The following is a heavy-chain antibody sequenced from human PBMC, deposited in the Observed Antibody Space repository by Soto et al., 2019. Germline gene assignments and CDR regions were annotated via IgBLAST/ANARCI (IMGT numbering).Heavy chain of an antibody. Sequence: SVKVSCKASGGTFSSYAISWVRQAPGQGLEWMGGIIPIFGTANYAQKFQGRVTITADKSTSTAYMELSSLRSEDTAVYYCARDRATMSGVVIIGFYGKDVWGKGHTIASSS. CDR1: GGTFSSYA. CDR3: ARDRATMSGVVIIGFYGKDV. J-gene: IGHJ6*01. D-gene: IGHD3-3*01. V-gene: IGHV1-69*06. CDR2: IIPIFGTA.